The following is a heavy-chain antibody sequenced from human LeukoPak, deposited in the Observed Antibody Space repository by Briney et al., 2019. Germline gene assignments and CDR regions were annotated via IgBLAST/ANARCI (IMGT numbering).Heavy chain of an antibody. D-gene: IGHD3-9*01. J-gene: IGHJ4*02. CDR3: AREYILTAYYGDY. V-gene: IGHV1-2*02. Sequence: ASVKVSCKTSGYSFINYNMNWVRQAPGQGLEWMGWINPKSGGANYAQKFQGRVTMTWDTSISTAYMELSRLRSDDTAVYYCAREYILTAYYGDYWGQGTLVTVSS. CDR2: INPKSGGA. CDR1: GYSFINYN.